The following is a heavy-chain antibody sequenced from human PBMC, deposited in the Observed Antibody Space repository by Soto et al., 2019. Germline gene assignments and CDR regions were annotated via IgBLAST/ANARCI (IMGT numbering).Heavy chain of an antibody. J-gene: IGHJ4*02. V-gene: IGHV1-46*03. Sequence: VRQAPGQGLEWMGIINPSGGSTSYAQKFQGRVTMTRDTSTSTVYMELSSLRSEDTAVYYCARGGSRSIAAAGTLDYWGQGTLVTVSS. CDR2: INPSGGST. CDR3: ARGGSRSIAAAGTLDY. D-gene: IGHD6-13*01.